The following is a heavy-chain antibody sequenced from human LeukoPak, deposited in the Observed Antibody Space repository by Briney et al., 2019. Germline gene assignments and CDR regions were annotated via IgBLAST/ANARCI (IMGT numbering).Heavy chain of an antibody. CDR2: ISWNSGSI. J-gene: IGHJ3*02. D-gene: IGHD5-12*01. V-gene: IGHV3-9*03. CDR1: GFTFDDYA. Sequence: GRSLRLSCAASGFTFDDYAMHWVRQAPGKGLEWVSGISWNSGSIGYADSVKGRFTISRDNAKNSLYLQMNSLRAEDMALYYCAKGRGVARYDAFDIWGQGTMVTVSS. CDR3: AKGRGVARYDAFDI.